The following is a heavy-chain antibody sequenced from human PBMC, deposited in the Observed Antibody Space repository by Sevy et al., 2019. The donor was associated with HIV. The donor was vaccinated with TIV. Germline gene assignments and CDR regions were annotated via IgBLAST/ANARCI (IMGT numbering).Heavy chain of an antibody. CDR3: ARDRNIGIVGATGLDY. D-gene: IGHD1-26*01. CDR1: GFTFSSYG. V-gene: IGHV3-33*01. J-gene: IGHJ4*02. Sequence: GGSLRLSCAASGFTFSSYGMHWVRQAPGKGLEWVAVIWYDGSNKYYADSVKGRFTISRDNSKNTLFLQMNSLRAEDTTIYYCARDRNIGIVGATGLDYWGQGTLVTVSS. CDR2: IWYDGSNK.